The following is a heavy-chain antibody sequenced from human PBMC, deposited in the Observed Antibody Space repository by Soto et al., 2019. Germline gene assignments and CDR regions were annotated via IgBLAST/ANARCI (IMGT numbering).Heavy chain of an antibody. CDR1: GGSISSGGYY. V-gene: IGHV4-31*01. J-gene: IGHJ4*02. Sequence: QVQLQESGPGLVKPSQTLSLTCTVSGGSISSGGYYWSWIRQHPGKGLEWIGYIYYSGSTYYNPSLKSPVTISVHTSKNHFSLKLSSVTAADTAVYYCARKATVTTCFDYWGQGTLVTVSS. CDR2: IYYSGST. D-gene: IGHD4-17*01. CDR3: ARKATVTTCFDY.